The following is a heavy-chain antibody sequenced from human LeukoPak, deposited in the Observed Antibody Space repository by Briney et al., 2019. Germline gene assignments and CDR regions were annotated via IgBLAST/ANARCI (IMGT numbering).Heavy chain of an antibody. CDR2: ISSSSSYI. J-gene: IGHJ4*02. Sequence: GGSLRLSCAASGFTFGSYSMNWVRQAPGKGLEWVSSISSSSSYIYYADSVKGRFTISRDNAKNSLYLQMNSLRAEDTAVYYCARSANQKQQPTFDYWGQGTLVTVSS. CDR3: ARSANQKQQPTFDY. V-gene: IGHV3-21*04. CDR1: GFTFGSYS. D-gene: IGHD6-13*01.